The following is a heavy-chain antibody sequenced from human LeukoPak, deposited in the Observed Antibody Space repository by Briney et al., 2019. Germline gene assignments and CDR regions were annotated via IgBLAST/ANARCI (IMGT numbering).Heavy chain of an antibody. V-gene: IGHV3-74*01. CDR3: ATYPNGVCPDY. CDR1: GFTLSSNW. J-gene: IGHJ4*02. CDR2: ISRDGRDT. D-gene: IGHD2-8*01. Sequence: PGGSLRLSCIVSGFTLSSNWMHRVRQAPGKELVWVSRISRDGRDTDYADSVKGRFTISRDNAENTVYLQMNSLRVDDTAVYYCATYPNGVCPDYWGQGALVTVSS.